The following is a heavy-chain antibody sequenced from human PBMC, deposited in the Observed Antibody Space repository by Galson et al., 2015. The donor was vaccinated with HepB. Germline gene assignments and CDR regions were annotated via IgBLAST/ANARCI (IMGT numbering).Heavy chain of an antibody. V-gene: IGHV3-23*01. CDR2: ISGSDDYT. CDR1: RFNLRSNA. CDR3: AKDIGSIWNYYGMDV. Sequence: SLRLSCAASRFNLRSNAMSWVRQASGKGLEWVSGISGSDDYTHYADSVKGRFTISRDKSKNALYLQMNSLRAEDTAVYYCAKDIGSIWNYYGMDVWGQGTTVTVSS. J-gene: IGHJ6*02. D-gene: IGHD2-2*01.